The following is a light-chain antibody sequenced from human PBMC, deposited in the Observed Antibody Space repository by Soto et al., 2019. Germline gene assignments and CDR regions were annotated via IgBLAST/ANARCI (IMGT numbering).Light chain of an antibody. Sequence: QSALTQPASVSGSPGQSITISCTGTSSDVGGYNYVSWYQRHPGKAPKLMIYEVSNRPSGVSNRFSGSKSGNTASLTISGLQAEDEADYYCSSYTSSSTLLVFSGGTKLTVL. CDR1: SSDVGGYNY. V-gene: IGLV2-14*01. J-gene: IGLJ2*01. CDR3: SSYTSSSTLLV. CDR2: EVS.